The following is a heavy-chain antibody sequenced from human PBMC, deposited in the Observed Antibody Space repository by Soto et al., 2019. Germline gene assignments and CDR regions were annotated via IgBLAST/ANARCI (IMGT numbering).Heavy chain of an antibody. V-gene: IGHV3-33*08. Sequence: XGSLRLSFAASGFIFSSYCMHWVRQAPGKGLEWVAVISYDVNKKQYADSVKGRFTISRDNSKNTLYLQMNSLRAEDTAVYYCERDFSSSFPGMDVWGQGTTVTVSS. D-gene: IGHD2-2*01. CDR3: ERDFSSSFPGMDV. CDR2: ISYDVNKK. J-gene: IGHJ6*02. CDR1: GFIFSSYC.